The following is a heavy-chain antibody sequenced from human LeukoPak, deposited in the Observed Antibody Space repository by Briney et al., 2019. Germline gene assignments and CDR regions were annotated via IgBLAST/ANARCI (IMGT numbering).Heavy chain of an antibody. D-gene: IGHD6-6*01. CDR3: TREDSSSSGYYFDY. CDR2: ISSSSNTI. CDR1: GFTFSSYS. Sequence: GGPLRLSCAASGFTFSSYSMNWVRQAPGKGLGWGSDISSSSNTIYYADSVKGRFTNSRDNAKNSLYLQMSSLRAEDTAVYYCTREDSSSSGYYFDYWGQGALVTVSS. V-gene: IGHV3-48*01. J-gene: IGHJ4*02.